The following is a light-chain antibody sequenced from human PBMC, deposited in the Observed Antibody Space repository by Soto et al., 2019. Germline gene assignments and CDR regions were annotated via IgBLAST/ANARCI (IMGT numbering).Light chain of an antibody. J-gene: IGLJ1*01. CDR2: SNS. Sequence: SVLTQPPSVSGAPGQRVTISCTGTSSNIGADFDVHWYQQVPGTAPKLLIHSNSHRPSGVPDRFSGSKSGTSASLAITGLQAEDEADYYCFSYAGNSVYVFGTGTKVTVL. V-gene: IGLV1-40*01. CDR1: SSNIGADFD. CDR3: FSYAGNSVYV.